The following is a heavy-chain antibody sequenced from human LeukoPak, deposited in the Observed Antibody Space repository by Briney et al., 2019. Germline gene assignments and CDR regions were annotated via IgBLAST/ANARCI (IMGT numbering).Heavy chain of an antibody. J-gene: IGHJ5*02. CDR2: INHSGST. Sequence: PSETLSLTCAVYGGSFSGYYWSWIRQPPGKGLEWIGEINHSGSTNYNPSLKSRVTISVDTSKNQFSLKLSSVTAADTAVYYCASYHCGGDCYTRYNWFDPWGQGTLVTVSS. CDR3: ASYHCGGDCYTRYNWFDP. CDR1: GGSFSGYY. V-gene: IGHV4-34*01. D-gene: IGHD2-21*02.